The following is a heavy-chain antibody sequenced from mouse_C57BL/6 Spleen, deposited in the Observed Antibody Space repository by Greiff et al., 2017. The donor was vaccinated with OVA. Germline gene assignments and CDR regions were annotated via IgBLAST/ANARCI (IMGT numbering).Heavy chain of an antibody. CDR3: ARVGPRYAMDC. J-gene: IGHJ4*01. V-gene: IGHV1-50*01. D-gene: IGHD4-1*01. CDR2: IDPSDSYT. Sequence: VQLQQPGAELVKPGASVKLSCKASGYTFTSYWMQWVKQRPGQGLEWIGEIDPSDSYTNYNHKFKGKATLTVDTSSSTAYMQLSSLTSEDSAVYYCARVGPRYAMDCWGQGTSVTVSS. CDR1: GYTFTSYW.